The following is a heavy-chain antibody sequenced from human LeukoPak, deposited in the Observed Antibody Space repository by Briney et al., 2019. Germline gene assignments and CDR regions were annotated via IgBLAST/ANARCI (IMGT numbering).Heavy chain of an antibody. CDR2: ISSSSSYI. V-gene: IGHV3-21*01. CDR1: GFTFSSYS. D-gene: IGHD2-2*01. J-gene: IGHJ3*02. CDR3: ARPLSSTSSFDAFDI. Sequence: GGSLRLSCAASGFTFSSYSMNWVRQAPGKGLEWVSSISSSSSYIYYADSVKGRFTISRDNAKNSLYLQMNSLRAEDTAVYYCARPLSSTSSFDAFDIWGQGTMVTVSS.